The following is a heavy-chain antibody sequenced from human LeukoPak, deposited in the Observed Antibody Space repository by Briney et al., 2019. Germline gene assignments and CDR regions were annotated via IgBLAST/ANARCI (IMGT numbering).Heavy chain of an antibody. D-gene: IGHD6-19*01. Sequence: SVKVSCKASGGTFSSYAISWVRQAPGQGLEWMGRIIPILGIANYAQKFQGRVTITADKSTSTAYMELSSLRSEDTAVYYCATGIAVAGTDAFDIWGQGTMVTVSS. CDR1: GGTFSSYA. CDR2: IIPILGIA. J-gene: IGHJ3*02. CDR3: ATGIAVAGTDAFDI. V-gene: IGHV1-69*04.